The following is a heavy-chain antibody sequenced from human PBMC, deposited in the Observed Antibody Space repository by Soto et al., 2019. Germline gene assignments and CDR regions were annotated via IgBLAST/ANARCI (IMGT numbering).Heavy chain of an antibody. CDR1: GVSFRSSDYY. J-gene: IGHJ5*02. CDR3: ARPGYSSSWYWFDP. Sequence: SSETLSLTCTVSGVSFRSSDYYWGWIRQPPNKVLEWIGSMHYSGSTFYNPSLKSRVTISLDTSKNQFSLKLTSVTAADTAVYYCARPGYSSSWYWFDPWGQGTLVTVS. CDR2: MHYSGST. D-gene: IGHD6-13*01. V-gene: IGHV4-39*01.